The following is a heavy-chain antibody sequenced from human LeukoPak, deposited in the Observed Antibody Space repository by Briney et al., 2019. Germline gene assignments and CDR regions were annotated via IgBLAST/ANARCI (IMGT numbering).Heavy chain of an antibody. CDR3: AKDLDQFRWSGYFMGAFDI. J-gene: IGHJ3*02. CDR1: GFTFSNAW. D-gene: IGHD3-3*01. V-gene: IGHV3-15*01. CDR2: IKSKTDGGTT. Sequence: GGSLRLSCAASGFTFSNAWMSWVRQAPGKGLEWVGRIKSKTDGGTTDYAAPVKGRFTISRDDSKNTLYLRMNSLRAEDTAVYYCAKDLDQFRWSGYFMGAFDIWGQGTMVTVSS.